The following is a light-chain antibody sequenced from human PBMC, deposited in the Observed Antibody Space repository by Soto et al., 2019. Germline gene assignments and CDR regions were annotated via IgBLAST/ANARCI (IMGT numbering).Light chain of an antibody. CDR2: GAS. CDR3: HQYSRYPRT. V-gene: IGKV1-8*01. CDR1: QNINYY. J-gene: IGKJ1*01. Sequence: AIRLAQSPSSLSAFKGDRVTITCRASQNINYYLAWYQQKPGEAPNLLIYGASTLQSGVPSRFSGSGSGTDFTLTISRLESEDFATYYCHQYSRYPRTFGQGTKVEI.